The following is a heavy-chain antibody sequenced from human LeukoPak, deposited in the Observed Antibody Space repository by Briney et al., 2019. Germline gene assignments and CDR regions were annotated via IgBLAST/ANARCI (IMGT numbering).Heavy chain of an antibody. D-gene: IGHD6-19*01. CDR1: GFSFDDYA. CDR2: ISGLGDII. V-gene: IGHV3-43*02. CDR3: AKMGDQWLSMDP. Sequence: PGGSLRLSCAASGFSFDDYAMNWVRQAPGKGLEWVSLISGLGDIIHYADSVKGRLTISRDNSRNSLYLQMNSLTTEDTAFYYCAKMGDQWLSMDPWGRGTLVTVSS. J-gene: IGHJ5*02.